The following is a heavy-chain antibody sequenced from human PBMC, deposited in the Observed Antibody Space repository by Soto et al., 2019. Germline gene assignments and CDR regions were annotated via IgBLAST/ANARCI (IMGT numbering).Heavy chain of an antibody. J-gene: IGHJ6*02. D-gene: IGHD5-18*01. Sequence: PGESLKISCKGSGYSFTSYWIGWVRQMPGKGLESMGIIYPGDSDTRYSPSFQGQVTISADKSISTAYLQWSSLKAADTAVYYCVCIFSGGYSYGFYYYGMDVWGQGTTVTVSS. CDR1: GYSFTSYW. V-gene: IGHV5-51*01. CDR3: VCIFSGGYSYGFYYYGMDV. CDR2: IYPGDSDT.